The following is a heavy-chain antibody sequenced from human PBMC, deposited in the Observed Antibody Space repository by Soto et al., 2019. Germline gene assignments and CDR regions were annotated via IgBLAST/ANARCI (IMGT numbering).Heavy chain of an antibody. J-gene: IGHJ4*02. V-gene: IGHV3-21*01. CDR2: ISSSSSYI. Sequence: EVQLVESGGGLVKPGGSLRLSCAASGFTFSSYGMNWVRQAPGKGLEWVSSISSSSSYIYYADSVKGRFTISRDNAKNSLYLQRNSVRAADTAVYDCARVGSSSGYWGQGTLVTVSS. CDR3: ARVGSSSGY. D-gene: IGHD6-6*01. CDR1: GFTFSSYG.